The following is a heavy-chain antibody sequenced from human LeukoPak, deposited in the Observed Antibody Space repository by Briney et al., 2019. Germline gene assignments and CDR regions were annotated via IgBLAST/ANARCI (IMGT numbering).Heavy chain of an antibody. CDR2: INPDSGGT. Sequence: GASVKVSCKASGYTFTGYYMHWVRQAPGQGLEWMGWINPDSGGTNNAQKFQGRVTMTRDTSISTAYMELSRLRSDDTALYYCARPHCSSTSCCFDFWGQGTLVTVSS. CDR3: ARPHCSSTSCCFDF. D-gene: IGHD2-2*01. CDR1: GYTFTGYY. V-gene: IGHV1-2*02. J-gene: IGHJ4*02.